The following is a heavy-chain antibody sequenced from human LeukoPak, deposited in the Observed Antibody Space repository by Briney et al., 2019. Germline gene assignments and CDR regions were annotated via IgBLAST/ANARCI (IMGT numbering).Heavy chain of an antibody. CDR2: IKSKTDGGTT. V-gene: IGHV3-15*01. J-gene: IGHJ5*02. Sequence: GGSLILSCAASGFTFSNAWMSWVRQAPGKGLEWVGRIKSKTDGGTTDYAAPVKGRFTISRDDSKNTLYLQMNSLKTEDTAVYYCTTITMVRGVNSNWFDPWGQGTLVTVSS. CDR3: TTITMVRGVNSNWFDP. D-gene: IGHD3-10*01. CDR1: GFTFSNAW.